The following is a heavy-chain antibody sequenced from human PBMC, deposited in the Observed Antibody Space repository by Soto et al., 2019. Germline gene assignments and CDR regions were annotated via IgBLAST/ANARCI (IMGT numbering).Heavy chain of an antibody. CDR1: GGSISSGGYY. V-gene: IGHV4-31*03. D-gene: IGHD3-16*01. CDR2: IYYSGST. CDR3: ARETRRAYVSHPVFEF. Sequence: PSETLSLTCTVSGGSISSGGYYWSWIRQHPGKGLEWIGYIYYSGSTYYNPSLKSRVTISVDTSKNQFSLKLSAVTSADTAVYYSARETRRAYVSHPVFEFWGQGIQVIVSS. J-gene: IGHJ4*02.